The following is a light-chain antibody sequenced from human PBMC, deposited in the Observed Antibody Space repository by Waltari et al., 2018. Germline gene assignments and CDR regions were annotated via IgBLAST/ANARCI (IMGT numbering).Light chain of an antibody. J-gene: IGLJ1*01. CDR3: SSLTSSSTYG. CDR2: EVS. CDR1: SSDIGTFNY. Sequence: QSALTQPASVSGSPGQSITISCTGTSSDIGTFNYVSWYQQHPGKAPKLMIFEVSNRPSGVSNRFSAAKSGNTASLTISGLQAEDEADYYCSSLTSSSTYGFGTGTKVTVL. V-gene: IGLV2-14*01.